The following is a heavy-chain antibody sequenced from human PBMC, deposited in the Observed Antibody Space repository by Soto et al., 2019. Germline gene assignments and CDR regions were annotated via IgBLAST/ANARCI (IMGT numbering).Heavy chain of an antibody. V-gene: IGHV1-18*01. D-gene: IGHD1-26*01. CDR3: ARGGTPIDY. CDR1: GYTFTNFG. J-gene: IGHJ4*02. Sequence: QVQLVQSGAEVKKPGASVKVSCQASGYTFTNFGISWVRQAPGQGLQWMGWISAYNGNTNYAQNFQDRVTMTTDTATSTAYMELRSLRSDDTAVYYSARGGTPIDYWGQGILVTVSS. CDR2: ISAYNGNT.